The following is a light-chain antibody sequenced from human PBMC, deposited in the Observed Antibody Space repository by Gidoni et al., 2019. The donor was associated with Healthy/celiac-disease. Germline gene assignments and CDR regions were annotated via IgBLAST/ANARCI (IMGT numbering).Light chain of an antibody. V-gene: IGKV3-15*01. CDR3: QQYNTWPT. CDR1: QSVSSN. CDR2: GAY. Sequence: EIVMTQSPATLSVSPGERATLTCRASQSVSSNLAWYQQKPGQAPRLLIYGAYTRATGIPARCSGSGSVTEFTLTIRSLQSEVFAVYYYQQYNTWPTFGQGTKVEIK. J-gene: IGKJ1*01.